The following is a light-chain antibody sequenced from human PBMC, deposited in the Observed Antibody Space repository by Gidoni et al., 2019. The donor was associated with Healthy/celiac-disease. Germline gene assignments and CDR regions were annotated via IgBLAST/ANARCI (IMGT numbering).Light chain of an antibody. Sequence: SYELTQPPSVSVFPGQTASITCSGDTLGDKYACWYQQKPGQCPVLVIYQDSKRPSGIPERFSGSNSGNTATLTISGTQAMDEADYYCQAWDSSTVVFGGGTKLTVL. CDR2: QDS. CDR3: QAWDSSTVV. CDR1: TLGDKY. V-gene: IGLV3-1*01. J-gene: IGLJ2*01.